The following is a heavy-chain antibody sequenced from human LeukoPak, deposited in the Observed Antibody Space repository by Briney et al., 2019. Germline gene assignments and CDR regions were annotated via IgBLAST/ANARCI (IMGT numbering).Heavy chain of an antibody. J-gene: IGHJ4*02. CDR1: GFTFSSYW. CDR3: ARDIRWELKLLDY. Sequence: GGSLRLSCAASGFTFSSYWMSWVRQAPGKGLEWVANIKQDGSEKYYVDSVKGRFTTSRDNAKNSLYLQMNSLRAEDTAVYYCARDIRWELKLLDYWGQGTLVTVSS. CDR2: IKQDGSEK. V-gene: IGHV3-7*01. D-gene: IGHD1-26*01.